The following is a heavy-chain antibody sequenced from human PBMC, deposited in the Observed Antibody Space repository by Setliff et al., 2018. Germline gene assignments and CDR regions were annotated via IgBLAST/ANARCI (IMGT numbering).Heavy chain of an antibody. CDR2: INPNSGGT. CDR3: ARTWGSRSYYYYYYMDV. CDR1: GYTFTGYY. D-gene: IGHD7-27*01. Sequence: ASVKVSCKASGYTFTGYYMHWVRQAPGQGLEWMGRINPNSGGTNYAQKFQGRVTMTRDTSISTAYMELSRLRSDDTAVYYCARTWGSRSYYYYYYMDVWGKGTTVTVSS. J-gene: IGHJ6*03. V-gene: IGHV1-2*06.